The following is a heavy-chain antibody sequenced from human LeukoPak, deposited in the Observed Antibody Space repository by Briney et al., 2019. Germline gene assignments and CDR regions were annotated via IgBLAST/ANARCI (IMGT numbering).Heavy chain of an antibody. Sequence: SETLSLTCAVYGDSFSGFYWTWVRQAPGKGLEWIGDISYSGTPRYNPSLNSRITVTLATSKKQISLNLSPVTAADTAVYYCVRGNVKHYHSVADEYYFYMDVWGKGTAVIVSS. CDR2: ISYSGTP. D-gene: IGHD6-19*01. CDR1: GDSFSGFY. J-gene: IGHJ6*03. V-gene: IGHV4-34*01. CDR3: VRGNVKHYHSVADEYYFYMDV.